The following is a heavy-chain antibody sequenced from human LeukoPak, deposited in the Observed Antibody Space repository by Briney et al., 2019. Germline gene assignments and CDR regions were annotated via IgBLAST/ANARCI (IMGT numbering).Heavy chain of an antibody. Sequence: PSETLSLTCAVYGGSFSGYYWSWIRQPPGKGLEWIGEINHSGSTNYNPSLKSRVTISVDTSKNQFSLKLSSVTAADTAVYYCARQRGHCYDSSGHYYFDYWGQGTLVTVSS. D-gene: IGHD3-22*01. CDR1: GGSFSGYY. J-gene: IGHJ4*02. CDR3: ARQRGHCYDSSGHYYFDY. V-gene: IGHV4-34*01. CDR2: INHSGST.